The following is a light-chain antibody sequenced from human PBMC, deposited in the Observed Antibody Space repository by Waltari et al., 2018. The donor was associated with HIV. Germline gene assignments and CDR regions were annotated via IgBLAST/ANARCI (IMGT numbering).Light chain of an antibody. CDR1: SSDVGSYNF. Sequence: QSALTQPASVSGSPGQSITISCTGTSSDVGSYNFVPWYQQHPGKAPKLMIYEVIKRPSGVSNRFSGSKSGNTASLTISGLQGEDEADYYCCSYVGRSTVVFGGGTKLTVL. J-gene: IGLJ2*01. CDR3: CSYVGRSTVV. V-gene: IGLV2-23*02. CDR2: EVI.